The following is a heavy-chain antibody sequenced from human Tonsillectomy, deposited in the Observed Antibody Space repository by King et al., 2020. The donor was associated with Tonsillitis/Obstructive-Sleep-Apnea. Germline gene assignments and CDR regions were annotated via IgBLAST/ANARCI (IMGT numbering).Heavy chain of an antibody. CDR2: LYYSGST. V-gene: IGHV4-59*08. D-gene: IGHD6-6*01. Sequence: HVQLQESGPGLVKPSETLSLTCSVSGGSISSYYWSWIRQPPGKGLEWIGYLYYSGSTNYNPSLKSRVTISVDTSKNQFSLNLTYVTAADTAVYYCAKCDPLGVAARRDYYYHMDVWGKGTTVTVSS. CDR3: AKCDPLGVAARRDYYYHMDV. J-gene: IGHJ6*03. CDR1: GGSISSYY.